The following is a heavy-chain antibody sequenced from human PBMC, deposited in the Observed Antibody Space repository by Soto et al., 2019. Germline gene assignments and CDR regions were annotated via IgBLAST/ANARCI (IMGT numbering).Heavy chain of an antibody. CDR2: ISRDGSVR. CDR1: GFTFRNYG. Sequence: QVQLVESGGGVVQPGRSLRLSCAASGFTFRNYGIQWVRQAPDNGLEWVAVISRDGSVRYYADSVKGRFTISRDNSKNTLYLQVNNLRPEDTAVYYCAKEYCGGHCSLDYFDYWGQGTLVTVSS. CDR3: AKEYCGGHCSLDYFDY. J-gene: IGHJ4*02. D-gene: IGHD2-21*01. V-gene: IGHV3-30*18.